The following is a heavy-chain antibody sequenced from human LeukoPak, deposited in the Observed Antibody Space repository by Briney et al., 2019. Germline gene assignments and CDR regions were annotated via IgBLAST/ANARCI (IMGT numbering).Heavy chain of an antibody. J-gene: IGHJ4*02. D-gene: IGHD3-22*01. CDR2: ITWNSGNI. Sequence: SLRLSCAASGFTFDDYAMHWVRQAPGKGLEWVSGITWNSGNIGYADSVKGRFTISRDNAKNSLYLQMNGLRTEDTALYYCAKNYRLYYDTSGYRGQFDYWGQGTLVTVSS. V-gene: IGHV3-9*01. CDR1: GFTFDDYA. CDR3: AKNYRLYYDTSGYRGQFDY.